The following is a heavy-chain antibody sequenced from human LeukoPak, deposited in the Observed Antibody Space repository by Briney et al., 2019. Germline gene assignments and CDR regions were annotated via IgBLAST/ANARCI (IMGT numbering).Heavy chain of an antibody. J-gene: IGHJ5*02. Sequence: GRSLRLSCAASGFTFSSYGMHWVRQAPGKGLEWVAVISYDGSNKYYADSVKGRFTISRDNSKNTLYLQMNSLRAEDTAVYYCAKELTVAAGTVPRFDPWGQGTLVTVSS. CDR2: ISYDGSNK. CDR3: AKELTVAAGTVPRFDP. CDR1: GFTFSSYG. V-gene: IGHV3-30*18. D-gene: IGHD6-13*01.